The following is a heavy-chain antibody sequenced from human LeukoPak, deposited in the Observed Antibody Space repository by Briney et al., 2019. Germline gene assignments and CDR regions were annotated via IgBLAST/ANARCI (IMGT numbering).Heavy chain of an antibody. CDR2: ISGAGDNT. CDR3: AKDAVAGAWGSRFDY. J-gene: IGHJ4*02. Sequence: GASLRLSCAASGFTFTKYAMSWVRQAAGKGMEWVSAISGAGDNTYYADSVKGRFTISRHNSKNTLSLQMNSLRAEDTAVYYCAKDAVAGAWGSRFDYWGQGTLVTVSS. V-gene: IGHV3-23*01. D-gene: IGHD6-19*01. CDR1: GFTFTKYA.